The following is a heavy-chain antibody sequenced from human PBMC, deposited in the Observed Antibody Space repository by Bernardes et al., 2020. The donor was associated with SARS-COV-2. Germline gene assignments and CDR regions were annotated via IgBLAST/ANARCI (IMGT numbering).Heavy chain of an antibody. J-gene: IGHJ4*02. CDR3: ASPRGYSSGPFDY. CDR2: ISSSSSYI. CDR1: GFTFSSYS. Sequence: GGSLRLSCAASGFTFSSYSMNWVRQAPGKGLEWVSSISSSSSYIYYADSVKGRFTISRDNAKNSLYLQMNSLRAEDTAVYYCASPRGYSSGPFDYWGQETLVTVSS. D-gene: IGHD6-19*01. V-gene: IGHV3-21*01.